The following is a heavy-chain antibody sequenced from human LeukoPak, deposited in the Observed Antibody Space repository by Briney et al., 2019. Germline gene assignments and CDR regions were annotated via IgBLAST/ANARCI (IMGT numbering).Heavy chain of an antibody. CDR2: IYFAGST. Sequence: SETLSLTCSVSGGSTTSGDSYWSWIRQPPGKGLEWIGYIYFAGSTSYNPSLKSRVTISVDRTKNQLSLKLSSVTAADTAVYYCAREHQNCTSTSCSDWFDPWGLGTLVTVSS. V-gene: IGHV4-30-4*01. J-gene: IGHJ5*02. CDR3: AREHQNCTSTSCSDWFDP. D-gene: IGHD2-2*01. CDR1: GGSTTSGDSY.